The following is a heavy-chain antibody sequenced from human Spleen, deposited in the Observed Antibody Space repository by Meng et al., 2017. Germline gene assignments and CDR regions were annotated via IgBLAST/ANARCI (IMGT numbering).Heavy chain of an antibody. Sequence: SETLSLTCAVYGGSFSGYYWSWIRQPPGKGLGWIGEINHSGSTNYNPSLKSRVTISVDTSKNQFSLKLSSVTAADTAVYYCARVGAGRQHLLRKTTYTWFDSWGQGTLVTVSS. CDR3: ARVGAGRQHLLRKTTYTWFDS. J-gene: IGHJ5*01. V-gene: IGHV4-34*01. CDR1: GGSFSGYY. CDR2: INHSGST. D-gene: IGHD6-13*01.